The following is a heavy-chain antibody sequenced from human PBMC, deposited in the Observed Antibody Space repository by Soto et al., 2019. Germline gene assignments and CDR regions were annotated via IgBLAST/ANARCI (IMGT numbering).Heavy chain of an antibody. Sequence: GESLKISCKGSGYSFTSYCIGWVRQMPGKGLEWMGIIYPGDSDTRYSPSFQGQVTISADKSITTAYLQWRSLKASDTAMYYCARTAAAGKYYYGVDVWGQGTTVTVSS. V-gene: IGHV5-51*01. CDR1: GYSFTSYC. D-gene: IGHD6-13*01. CDR3: ARTAAAGKYYYGVDV. J-gene: IGHJ6*02. CDR2: IYPGDSDT.